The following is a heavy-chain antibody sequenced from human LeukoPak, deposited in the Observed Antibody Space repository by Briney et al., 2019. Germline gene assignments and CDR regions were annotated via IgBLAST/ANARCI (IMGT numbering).Heavy chain of an antibody. CDR3: ARFSAAPVYYFDS. J-gene: IGHJ4*02. CDR2: IYYSGST. CDR1: GGSISSHF. V-gene: IGHV4-59*11. D-gene: IGHD6-13*01. Sequence: KPSENLSLNCTVSGGSISSHFWAWIRQPPGEGLGWIGYIYYSGSTSYSPSLKSRVTISLDTSRKRFSLNLSSLTAADTAVYFCARFSAAPVYYFDSWGQGTLVTVSS.